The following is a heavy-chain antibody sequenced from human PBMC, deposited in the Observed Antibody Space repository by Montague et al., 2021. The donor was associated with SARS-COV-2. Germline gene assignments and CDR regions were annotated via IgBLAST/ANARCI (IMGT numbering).Heavy chain of an antibody. CDR3: SRAQTTGFNANCGNYFDY. V-gene: IGHV4-59*08. Sequence: SETLSLTCTVSGGSISSYYWTCIRQFPGKGLVGIVHIYYTGSAKNNPPLQSRVTTSLDTSKTQLSLMLKSVTAADTAVYYCSRAQTTGFNANCGNYFDYWGRGALVTVSS. CDR2: IYYTGSA. D-gene: IGHD1-1*01. J-gene: IGHJ4*02. CDR1: GGSISSYY.